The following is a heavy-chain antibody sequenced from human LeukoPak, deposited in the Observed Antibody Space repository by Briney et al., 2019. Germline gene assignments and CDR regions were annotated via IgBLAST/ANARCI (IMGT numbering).Heavy chain of an antibody. D-gene: IGHD2-2*01. Sequence: PGGSLRLSCAASGFPFSDYYMNWLRQAPGKGLEWVSYISSGGSTIYYADSVKGRFTISRDNAKNSLYLQMDSLRAEDTAVYYCARGQYVVVVPSVDYWGQGTLVTVSS. V-gene: IGHV3-11*04. J-gene: IGHJ4*02. CDR3: ARGQYVVVVPSVDY. CDR2: ISSGGSTI. CDR1: GFPFSDYY.